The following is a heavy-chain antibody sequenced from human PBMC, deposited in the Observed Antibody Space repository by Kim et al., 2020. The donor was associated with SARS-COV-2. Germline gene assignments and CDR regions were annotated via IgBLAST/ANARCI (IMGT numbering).Heavy chain of an antibody. CDR3: ARAGSGHYDY. D-gene: IGHD3-22*01. CDR2: YN. J-gene: IGHJ4*02. V-gene: IGHV6-1*01. Sequence: YNDYAVSLKGGVTVSPDTSNNQFSLQLTSVTAEDTAVYYCARAGSGHYDYWGQGTLVTVSS.